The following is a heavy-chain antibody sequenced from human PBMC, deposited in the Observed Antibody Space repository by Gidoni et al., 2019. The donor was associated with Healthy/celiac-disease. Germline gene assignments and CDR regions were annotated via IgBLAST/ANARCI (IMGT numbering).Heavy chain of an antibody. CDR2: ILPILGIA. D-gene: IGHD3-10*01. J-gene: IGHJ6*02. Sequence: QVQLVQSGAEVKKPGSSVKVSCKATGGTFSSYPISWVRKAPGHGLEWMGRILPILGIANYAQKFQGRVTITADKSTSTAYMELSSLRSEDTAVYYCARDRGGPGHGYYYYYGMDVWGQGTTVTVSS. CDR3: ARDRGGPGHGYYYYYGMDV. CDR1: GGTFSSYP. V-gene: IGHV1-69*04.